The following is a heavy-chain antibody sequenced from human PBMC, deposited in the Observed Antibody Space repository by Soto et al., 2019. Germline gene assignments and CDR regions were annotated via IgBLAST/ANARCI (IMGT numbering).Heavy chain of an antibody. CDR3: AKDSAMIVVVSAFQH. V-gene: IGHV3-30*18. J-gene: IGHJ1*01. CDR1: GFTFSSYG. Sequence: QVQLVESGGGVVQPGRSLRLSCAASGFTFSSYGMHWVRQAPGKGLEWVAVISYDGSNKYYADPVKARFTISRDNSENTLYLQMNSLRAEDTAVYYCAKDSAMIVVVSAFQHWGQGTLVTVSS. CDR2: ISYDGSNK. D-gene: IGHD3-22*01.